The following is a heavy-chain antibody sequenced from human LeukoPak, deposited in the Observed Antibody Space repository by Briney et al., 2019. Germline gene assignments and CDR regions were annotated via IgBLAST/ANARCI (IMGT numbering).Heavy chain of an antibody. CDR2: IYPGDSDT. J-gene: IGHJ4*02. V-gene: IGHV5-51*01. CDR3: ARLSGRVVCSAGSCYIDS. D-gene: IGHD2-15*01. Sequence: GEALKISCKCSGYMFTSDWIGWVRQMPGKGLEWMGIIYPGDSDTRYSPSFQGQVTISADKSVNTAYLQWSSLKASDTAMYYCARLSGRVVCSAGSCYIDSWGQGTLVTVSS. CDR1: GYMFTSDW.